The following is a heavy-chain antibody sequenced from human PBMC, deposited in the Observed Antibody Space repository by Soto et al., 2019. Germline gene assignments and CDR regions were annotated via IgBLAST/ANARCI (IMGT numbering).Heavy chain of an antibody. D-gene: IGHD3-22*01. CDR2: INAGNGNT. Sequence: ASVQVSCKASGYSLTSYAIYWVRQAPGQRLEWMGWINAGNGNTKYSQKFQGRVTITRDTSASTAYMELSSLRSEDTAVYYCARDSKDSSGYYAFDYWGQGTLVTVSS. CDR3: ARDSKDSSGYYAFDY. J-gene: IGHJ4*02. CDR1: GYSLTSYA. V-gene: IGHV1-3*01.